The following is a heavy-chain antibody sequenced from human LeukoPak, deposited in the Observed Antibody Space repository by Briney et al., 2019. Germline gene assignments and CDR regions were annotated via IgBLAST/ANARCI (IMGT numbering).Heavy chain of an antibody. Sequence: GGSLRLSCAASVFTFSSYGMHWVRQAPGKGLEWLADRSLHGSNKYYEDSVEGRFTISGVNDKITLYLQRHGCVVMCEAVYYCANEEVFDGMDVWGQGTTVTVSS. D-gene: IGHD2-21*01. CDR2: RSLHGSNK. V-gene: IGHV3-30*18. J-gene: IGHJ6*02. CDR1: VFTFSSYG. CDR3: ANEEVFDGMDV.